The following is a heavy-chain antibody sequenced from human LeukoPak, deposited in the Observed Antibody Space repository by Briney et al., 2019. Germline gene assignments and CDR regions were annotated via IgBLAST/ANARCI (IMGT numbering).Heavy chain of an antibody. D-gene: IGHD3-9*01. Sequence: SETLSLTRAVSGGSISNNWWSWVRQPPGKGLEYIGEIYHSGTSNYNPSLESRVTISVDTSKNQFSLKLSSVTAADTAVYYCATVIRYFDWLSAGFDYWGQGALVTVSS. CDR3: ATVIRYFDWLSAGFDY. J-gene: IGHJ4*02. CDR2: IYHSGTS. CDR1: GGSISNNW. V-gene: IGHV4-4*02.